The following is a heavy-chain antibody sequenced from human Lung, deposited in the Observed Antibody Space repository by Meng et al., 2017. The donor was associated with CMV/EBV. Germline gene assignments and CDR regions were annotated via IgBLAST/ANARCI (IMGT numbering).Heavy chain of an antibody. CDR2: INHIFGKA. D-gene: IGHD2-2*01. CDR3: AGAQDIVVVPAAKGTDPYNWFDP. CDR1: A. Sequence: AIRWVRKEHGQGLEWMGGINHIFGKANYEQKYQGREKITTDEYTSTAYMELSSLRSEDTAVYYCAGAQDIVVVPAAKGTDPYNWFDPWGQGTLVTVSS. V-gene: IGHV1-69*05. J-gene: IGHJ5*02.